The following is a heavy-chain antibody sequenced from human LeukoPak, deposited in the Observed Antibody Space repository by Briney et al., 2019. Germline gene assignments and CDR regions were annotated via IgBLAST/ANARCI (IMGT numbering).Heavy chain of an antibody. CDR1: GDSFSGFY. CDR3: ARHSFGSLSWLRLGHLGA. V-gene: IGHV4-4*09. Sequence: SETLSLTCIVTGDSFSGFYLNWIRQAPGKGLEWIAYINTSEGTRYYPSLKERLFLALDTPSNRVSLTLTSVTAADTASYFCARHSFGSLSWLRLGHLGAWGQGTLVTVSS. CDR2: INTSEGT. J-gene: IGHJ4*02. D-gene: IGHD6-19*01.